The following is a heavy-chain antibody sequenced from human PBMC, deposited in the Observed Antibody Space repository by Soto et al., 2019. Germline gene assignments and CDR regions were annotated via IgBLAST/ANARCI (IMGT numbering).Heavy chain of an antibody. Sequence: QVQLVESGGGVVQPGRSLRLSCAASGFTFSSYAMHWVRQAPGKGLEWVAVISYAGRNKYYADSVKGRFTISRDNSKNTLYLQMNSLRAEDTAVYYCARGHRSGGYYGSGSSVSRGAMDVWGQGTTVTVSS. CDR2: ISYAGRNK. V-gene: IGHV3-30-3*01. CDR3: ARGHRSGGYYGSGSSVSRGAMDV. D-gene: IGHD3-10*01. CDR1: GFTFSSYA. J-gene: IGHJ6*02.